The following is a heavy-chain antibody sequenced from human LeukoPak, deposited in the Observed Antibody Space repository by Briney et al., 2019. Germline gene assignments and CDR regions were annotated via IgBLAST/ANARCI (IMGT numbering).Heavy chain of an antibody. CDR3: ARGSSSSTPYDY. J-gene: IGHJ4*02. V-gene: IGHV4-34*01. Sequence: PSETLSLTCAVYGGSFSGYYWSWIRQPPGKGLEWIGEINHSGSTNYNPSLKSRVTISVDTSKNQFSLKLSSATAADTAVYYCARGSSSSTPYDYWGQGTLVTVSS. D-gene: IGHD6-13*01. CDR1: GGSFSGYY. CDR2: INHSGST.